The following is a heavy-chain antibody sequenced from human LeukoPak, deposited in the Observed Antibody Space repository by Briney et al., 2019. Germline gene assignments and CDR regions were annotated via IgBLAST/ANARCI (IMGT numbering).Heavy chain of an antibody. Sequence: PGGSLRLSCTVSGFTVSSNSMSWVRQAPGKGLEWVSFIYSAGSTHYSDSVKGRFTISIDNSKNTLYLQMNSLRAEDTAVYYCAKDSSGSYFLYYYYMDVWGKGTTVTISS. D-gene: IGHD1-26*01. J-gene: IGHJ6*03. CDR1: GFTVSSNS. CDR2: IYSAGST. CDR3: AKDSSGSYFLYYYYMDV. V-gene: IGHV3-53*01.